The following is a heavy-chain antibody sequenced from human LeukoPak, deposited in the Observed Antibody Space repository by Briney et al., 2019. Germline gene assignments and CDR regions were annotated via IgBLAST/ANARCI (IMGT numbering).Heavy chain of an antibody. CDR1: GYTFTGYY. J-gene: IGHJ4*02. CDR3: ATNPDITFGGVIAPGSFDY. D-gene: IGHD3-16*02. Sequence: ASVKVSCKASGYTFTGYYMHWVRQAPGQGLEWMGWINPNSGGTNYAQKFQGRVTMTRDTSISTAYMELSSLRSEDTAVYYCATNPDITFGGVIAPGSFDYWGQGTLVTVSS. CDR2: INPNSGGT. V-gene: IGHV1-2*02.